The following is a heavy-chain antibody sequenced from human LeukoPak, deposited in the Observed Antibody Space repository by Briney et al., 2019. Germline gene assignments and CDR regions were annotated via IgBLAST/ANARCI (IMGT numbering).Heavy chain of an antibody. CDR2: IRYDGSKK. V-gene: IGHV3-30*02. Sequence: GGSLRLSCAASAFTFSRYGMHWVRQAPGKGLEGVAFIRYDGSKKYYADSVKGRFTISRDNSKNTLYLQMNSLRAEDTAVYYCAKEIWPTVTTPGWTYFDYWGQGALVTVSS. D-gene: IGHD4-17*01. CDR1: AFTFSRYG. CDR3: AKEIWPTVTTPGWTYFDY. J-gene: IGHJ4*02.